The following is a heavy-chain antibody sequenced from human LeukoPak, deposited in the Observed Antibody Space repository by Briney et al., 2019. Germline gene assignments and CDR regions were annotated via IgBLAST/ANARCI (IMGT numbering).Heavy chain of an antibody. Sequence: ASVKVSCKASGYTFTSYDINWVRQATGQGLEWMGWMNPNSGGTNYAPQFQGTVTLTRDTSISPAYMELSRLRSDGTAVYYCASGVYCSSTSCHPTGTFDIWGQETMVTVSS. CDR3: ASGVYCSSTSCHPTGTFDI. CDR1: GYTFTSYD. V-gene: IGHV1-2*02. CDR2: MNPNSGGT. J-gene: IGHJ3*02. D-gene: IGHD2-2*01.